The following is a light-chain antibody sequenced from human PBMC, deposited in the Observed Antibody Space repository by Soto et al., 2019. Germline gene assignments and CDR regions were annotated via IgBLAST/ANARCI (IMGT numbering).Light chain of an antibody. J-gene: IGKJ4*01. Sequence: DIQMTQSPSAMSASLGDRVTLTCRASQGISDSLAWFQQKPGKVPKRLIYGASTLQGGVPSRFSGSGSGTTFTLTIRSLQPEDFATYFCLPYKSHPLTFGGGTKVEIK. CDR2: GAS. V-gene: IGKV1-17*03. CDR3: LPYKSHPLT. CDR1: QGISDS.